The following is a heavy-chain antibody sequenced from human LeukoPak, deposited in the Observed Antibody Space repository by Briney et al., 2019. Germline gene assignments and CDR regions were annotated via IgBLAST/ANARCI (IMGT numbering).Heavy chain of an antibody. V-gene: IGHV3-23*01. CDR3: AKGDGIVVVVAATLDGSLDY. CDR2: ISGSGGST. CDR1: GFTFSSYA. J-gene: IGHJ4*02. D-gene: IGHD2-15*01. Sequence: GGSLRLSCAASGFTFSSYAMSWVRQAPGQELEWVSAISGSGGSTYYADSVKGRFTISRDNSKNTLYLQMNSLRAEDTAVYYCAKGDGIVVVVAATLDGSLDYWGQGTLVTVSS.